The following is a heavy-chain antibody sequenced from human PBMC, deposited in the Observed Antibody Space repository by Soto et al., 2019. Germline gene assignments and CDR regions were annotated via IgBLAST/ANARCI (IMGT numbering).Heavy chain of an antibody. CDR1: GYGFTTYG. V-gene: IGHV1-18*01. CDR2: ISAHNGNT. J-gene: IGHJ4*02. D-gene: IGHD1-1*01. CDR3: ARGRYGDY. Sequence: QVHLVQSGAEVKKPGASVKVSCKGSGYGFTTYGITWVRQAPGQGLEWMAWISAHNGNTNYAQKLQGRVTVTRDTSTSTAYRELSSLRSDDTAVYYCARGRYGDYWGQGDRVTVSS.